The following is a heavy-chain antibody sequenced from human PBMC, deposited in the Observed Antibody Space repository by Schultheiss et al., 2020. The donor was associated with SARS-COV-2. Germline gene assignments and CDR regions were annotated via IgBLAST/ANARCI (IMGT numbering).Heavy chain of an antibody. D-gene: IGHD3-10*01. V-gene: IGHV3-7*05. CDR3: EMGGSGLDV. CDR1: GFTFSSYW. Sequence: GGSLRLSCAASGFTFSSYWMSWVRQAPGKGLEWVANIKEDGSEKYYVDSVKGRFTISRDNAKNLLYLQMNSLRAEDTAVYYCEMGGSGLDVWAKGPRSPSPQ. J-gene: IGHJ6*04. CDR2: IKEDGSEK.